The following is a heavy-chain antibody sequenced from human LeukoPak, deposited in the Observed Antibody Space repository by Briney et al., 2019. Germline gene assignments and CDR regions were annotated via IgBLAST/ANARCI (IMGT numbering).Heavy chain of an antibody. J-gene: IGHJ4*02. D-gene: IGHD1-26*01. CDR3: ARGHIGTYHYFDY. CDR1: GFTVSSSY. Sequence: PGGSLRLSCAASGFTVSSSYTSWVRQAPEKGLEWVSVIYSGGTTYYADSVKGRFTISRDNSMNALYLQMNSLRAEDTALYYCARGHIGTYHYFDYWGQGTLVTVSS. CDR2: IYSGGTT. V-gene: IGHV3-53*01.